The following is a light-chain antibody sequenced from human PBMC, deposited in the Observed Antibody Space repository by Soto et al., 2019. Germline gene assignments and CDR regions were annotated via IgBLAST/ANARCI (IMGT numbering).Light chain of an antibody. J-gene: IGKJ1*01. CDR2: DAS. CDR3: QHYNSYSEA. CDR1: QGINYL. V-gene: IGKV1-5*01. Sequence: DIQMTQSPSTLSASVGERVTISCRANQGINYLLAWCQQKPGKAPNPLIYDASSLKSGVPARFSGSGSGTEFTLTISSLQPDDFATYYCQHYNSYSEAFGQGTKVDIK.